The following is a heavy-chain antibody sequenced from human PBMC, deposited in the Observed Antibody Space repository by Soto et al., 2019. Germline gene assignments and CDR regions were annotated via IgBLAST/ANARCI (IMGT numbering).Heavy chain of an antibody. J-gene: IGHJ4*02. D-gene: IGHD6-13*01. Sequence: QVQLVQSGAEVKKPGASVKVSCKASGYTFTSYDINWVRQATGQGLEWMGWMNPNSGNTGYAQKFQGRVTMTRNTSVSTAYMELSSLRSEDTAVYYCASSSSWDEEFDYWGQGTLVTVSS. CDR1: GYTFTSYD. V-gene: IGHV1-8*01. CDR2: MNPNSGNT. CDR3: ASSSSWDEEFDY.